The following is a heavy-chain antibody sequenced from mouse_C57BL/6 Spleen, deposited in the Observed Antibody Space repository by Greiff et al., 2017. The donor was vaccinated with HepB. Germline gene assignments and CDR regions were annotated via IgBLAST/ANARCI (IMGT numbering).Heavy chain of an antibody. V-gene: IGHV1-66*01. CDR1: GYSFTSYY. D-gene: IGHD3-2*02. CDR2: IYPGSGNT. CDR3: ARRAAQALDY. J-gene: IGHJ2*01. Sequence: VQLQQSGPELVKPGASVKISCKASGYSFTSYYIHWVKQRPGQGLEWIGWIYPGSGNTKYNEKFKGKATLTADTSSSTAYMQLSSLTSEDSAVYYCARRAAQALDYWGQGTTLTVSS.